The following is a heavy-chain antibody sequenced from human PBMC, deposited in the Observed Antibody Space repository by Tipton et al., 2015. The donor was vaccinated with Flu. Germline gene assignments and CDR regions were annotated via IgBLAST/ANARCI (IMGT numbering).Heavy chain of an antibody. CDR3: TRPSLATYYYDSSNWCFDL. CDR2: IRSKANSYAT. Sequence: SLRLSCAASGFTFSGSAMHWVRQASGKGLEWVGRIRSKANSYATAYAASVKGRFTISRDDSKNTAYLQMNSLKTEDTAVYYCTRPSLATYYYDSSNWCFDLWGRGTLVTVSS. V-gene: IGHV3-73*01. J-gene: IGHJ2*01. D-gene: IGHD3-22*01. CDR1: GFTFSGSA.